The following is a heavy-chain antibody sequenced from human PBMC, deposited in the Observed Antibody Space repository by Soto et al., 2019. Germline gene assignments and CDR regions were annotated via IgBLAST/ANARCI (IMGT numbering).Heavy chain of an antibody. CDR2: VDPSDSYT. V-gene: IGHV5-10-1*01. Sequence: GESLKISCKCSGYSFTNYWISWVRQMPGKGLEWMGRVDPSDSYTNYSPSFQGHVTISADKSISTAYLQWSSLKASDNAMYYCARHPPVGITQLVPGYYYYHGMDVWGQGTTVTVSS. D-gene: IGHD6-6*01. CDR1: GYSFTNYW. CDR3: ARHPPVGITQLVPGYYYYHGMDV. J-gene: IGHJ6*02.